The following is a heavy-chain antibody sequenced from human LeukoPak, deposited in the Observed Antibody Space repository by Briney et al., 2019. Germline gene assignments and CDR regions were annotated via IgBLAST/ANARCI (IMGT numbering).Heavy chain of an antibody. Sequence: SVKVSCRASGGTFSSYAISWVRQAPGQGLEWMGRIIPIFGTANYAQKFQGRVTITTDESTSTAYMELSSLRSEDTAVYYCARDSPHDYGDYSNPFDYWGQGTLVTVSS. D-gene: IGHD4-17*01. CDR1: GGTFSSYA. CDR2: IIPIFGTA. V-gene: IGHV1-69*05. J-gene: IGHJ4*02. CDR3: ARDSPHDYGDYSNPFDY.